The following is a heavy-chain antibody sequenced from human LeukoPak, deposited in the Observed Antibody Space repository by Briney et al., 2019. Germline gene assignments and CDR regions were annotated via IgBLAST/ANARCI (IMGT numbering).Heavy chain of an antibody. CDR2: IHYSGSS. J-gene: IGHJ4*02. CDR3: ARGWAYGKAFDY. CDR1: GGSISSHY. Sequence: SETLSLTCTVSGGSISSHYWSWIRQPPGKGLEWIGYIHYSGSSNYNPSLKSRVTISVDTSKNQFSLKLSSVTAADTAVYYCARGWAYGKAFDYWGQGTLVTVSS. D-gene: IGHD4-17*01. V-gene: IGHV4-59*11.